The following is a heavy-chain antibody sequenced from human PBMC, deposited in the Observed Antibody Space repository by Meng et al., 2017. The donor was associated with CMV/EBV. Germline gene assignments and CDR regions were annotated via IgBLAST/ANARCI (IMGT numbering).Heavy chain of an antibody. CDR2: IYYSGST. V-gene: IGHV4-39*07. D-gene: IGHD3-22*01. Sequence: GSLRLSCTVSGGSISSSSYYWGWIRQPPGKGLEWIGSIYYSGSTYYNPSLKSRVTISVDTSKNQFSLKLSSVTAADTAVYYCARMGHQEGITMMVVPHTGGYFDYWGQGTLVTVSS. J-gene: IGHJ4*02. CDR1: GGSISSSSYY. CDR3: ARMGHQEGITMMVVPHTGGYFDY.